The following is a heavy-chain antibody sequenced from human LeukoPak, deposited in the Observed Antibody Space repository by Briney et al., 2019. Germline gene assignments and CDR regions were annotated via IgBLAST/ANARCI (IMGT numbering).Heavy chain of an antibody. CDR3: ARDHEDIVATIWGEGLNI. Sequence: SETLSLTCAVYGGSFSGYYWSWIRQSPGKGLEWIGEINHSRSTNYNPSLKSRVTISVDTSKNQFSLNLSSVTAADTAVYYCARDHEDIVATIWGEGLNIWGQGTVVTVSS. D-gene: IGHD5-12*01. J-gene: IGHJ3*02. CDR2: INHSRST. CDR1: GGSFSGYY. V-gene: IGHV4-34*01.